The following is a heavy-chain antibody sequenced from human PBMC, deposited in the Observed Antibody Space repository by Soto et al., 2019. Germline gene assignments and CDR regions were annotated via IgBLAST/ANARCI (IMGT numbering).Heavy chain of an antibody. CDR3: ASCPQNCITTSPCCLFFDY. J-gene: IGHJ4*02. CDR2: INAGNGYT. D-gene: IGHD2-2*01. V-gene: IGHV1-3*01. Sequence: ASVKVSCKASGYTFTNYAIHWVRQAPGQRLEWMGWINAGNGYTEYSQKFQGRVTLTRDTSASTAYMELSSLRSEDTALYYCASCPQNCITTSPCCLFFDYWGQGTLVTVSS. CDR1: GYTFTNYA.